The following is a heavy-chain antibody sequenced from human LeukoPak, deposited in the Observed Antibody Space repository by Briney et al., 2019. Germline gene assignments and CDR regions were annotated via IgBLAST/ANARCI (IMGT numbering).Heavy chain of an antibody. CDR2: ILSGGSKE. CDR1: GFTFSSYG. Sequence: GGSLRLSCAASGFTFSSYGMHWVRQVPGKGLEWVAVILSGGSKEFYTDSVKGRFTISRDNSKNTLYLQMNSLRAEDTAVYYCAKDSSSSWFGGDSKWGQGTLVTVSS. CDR3: AKDSSSSWFGGDSK. J-gene: IGHJ4*02. V-gene: IGHV3-33*06. D-gene: IGHD6-13*01.